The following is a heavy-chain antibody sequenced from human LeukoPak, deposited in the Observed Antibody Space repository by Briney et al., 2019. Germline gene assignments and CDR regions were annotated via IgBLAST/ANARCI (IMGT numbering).Heavy chain of an antibody. J-gene: IGHJ4*02. D-gene: IGHD3-22*01. V-gene: IGHV3-30*04. CDR3: ARDSFYDSSGSVQRPDY. Sequence: GGSLRLSCAASGFTFSSYAMHWVRQAPGKGLEWVAVISYDGSNKYYADSVKGRFTISRDNSKNTLYLQMNSLRAEDTAVYYCARDSFYDSSGSVQRPDYWGQGTLVTVSS. CDR2: ISYDGSNK. CDR1: GFTFSSYA.